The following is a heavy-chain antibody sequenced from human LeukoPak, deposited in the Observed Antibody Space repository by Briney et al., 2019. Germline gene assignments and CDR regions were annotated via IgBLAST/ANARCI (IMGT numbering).Heavy chain of an antibody. CDR1: GFTFSDYY. CDR3: AKDRGIKWLAYFDY. CDR2: ISSSGSTI. J-gene: IGHJ4*02. Sequence: GGSLRLSCAASGFTFSDYYMSWIRQAPGKGLEWVSYISSSGSTIYYADSVKGRFTISRDNAKNSLYLQMNSLRAEDTAVYYCAKDRGIKWLAYFDYWGQGTLVTVSS. D-gene: IGHD6-19*01. V-gene: IGHV3-11*01.